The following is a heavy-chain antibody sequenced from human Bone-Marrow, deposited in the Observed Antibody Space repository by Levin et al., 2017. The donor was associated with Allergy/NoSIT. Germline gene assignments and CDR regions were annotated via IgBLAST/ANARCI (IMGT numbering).Heavy chain of an antibody. CDR2: ISGSGGST. J-gene: IGHJ3*02. D-gene: IGHD6-13*01. CDR1: GFTFSSYA. Sequence: GGSPRLSCAASGFTFSSYAMSWVRQAPGKGLEWVSAISGSGGSTYYADSVKGRFTISRDNSKNTLYLQMNSLRAEDTAVYYCAKGLAGTRSFDIWGQGTMVTVSS. V-gene: IGHV3-23*01. CDR3: AKGLAGTRSFDI.